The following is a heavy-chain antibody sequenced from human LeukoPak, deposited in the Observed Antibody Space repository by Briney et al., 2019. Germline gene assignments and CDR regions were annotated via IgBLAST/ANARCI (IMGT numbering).Heavy chain of an antibody. CDR3: AKTPEYYDFWSGYLDY. CDR1: GFTFSSYA. D-gene: IGHD3-3*01. J-gene: IGHJ4*02. CDR2: ISGSGGST. V-gene: IGHV3-23*01. Sequence: GGSLRLSCAASGFTFSSYAMSWVRQAPGKWLGWVSAISGSGGSTYYADSVKGRFTISRDNSKNTLYLQMNSLRAEDTAVYYCAKTPEYYDFWSGYLDYWGQGTLVTVSS.